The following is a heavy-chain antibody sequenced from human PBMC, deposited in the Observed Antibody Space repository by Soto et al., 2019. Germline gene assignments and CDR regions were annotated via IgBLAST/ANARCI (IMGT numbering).Heavy chain of an antibody. CDR1: GFTFSSYS. Sequence: EVQLVESGGGLVKPGGSLRLSCAASGFTFSSYSMNWVRQAPGKGLEWVSSISSSSSYIYYADSVKGRFTISRDNAKNSLYLQMNSLRAEDTAVYYCARESFTVTTFGMDYWGQGTLVTVSS. CDR3: ARESFTVTTFGMDY. V-gene: IGHV3-21*01. J-gene: IGHJ4*02. CDR2: ISSSSSYI. D-gene: IGHD4-17*01.